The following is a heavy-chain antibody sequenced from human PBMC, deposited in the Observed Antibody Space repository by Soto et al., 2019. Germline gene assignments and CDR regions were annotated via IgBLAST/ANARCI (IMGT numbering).Heavy chain of an antibody. CDR2: IYYSGST. CDR1: GGSVSSGSYY. D-gene: IGHD4-17*01. V-gene: IGHV4-61*01. CDR3: ARAVGYGDYSFDY. Sequence: QVQLQESGPGLVKPSETLSLTCTVSGGSVSSGSYYWSWIRQPPGKGLEWIGYIYYSGSTNYNPSLKRRVTISVDTSKNQFSLKLSSVTAADTAVYYCARAVGYGDYSFDYWGQGTLVTVSS. J-gene: IGHJ4*02.